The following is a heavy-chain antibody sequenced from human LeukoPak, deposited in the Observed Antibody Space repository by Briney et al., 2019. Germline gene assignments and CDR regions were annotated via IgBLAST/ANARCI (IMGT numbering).Heavy chain of an antibody. CDR2: INAGNGNT. V-gene: IGHV1-3*01. D-gene: IGHD3-22*01. CDR1: GYTFTSYA. CDR3: ARAPPDYYDSSGYYRF. J-gene: IGHJ4*02. Sequence: ASVKVSCKASGYTFTSYAMHWVRQAPGQRLEWMGWINAGNGNTKYSQKFQGRVTITRDTSASTAYMELSSLRSEDTAVYYCARAPPDYYDSSGYYRFWGQGTLVTVSS.